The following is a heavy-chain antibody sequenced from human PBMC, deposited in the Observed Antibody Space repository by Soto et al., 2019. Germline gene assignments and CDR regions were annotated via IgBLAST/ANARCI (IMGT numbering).Heavy chain of an antibody. J-gene: IGHJ5*02. Sequence: ASVKVSCKASGYTFTGYYMHWVRQAPGQGLEWMGWINPNSGGTNYAQKFQGWVTMTRDTSISTAYMELSRLRSDDTAVYYCARGVLDDWGRKWFDPWGQGTLVTVSS. V-gene: IGHV1-2*04. CDR1: GYTFTGYY. CDR3: ARGVLDDWGRKWFDP. CDR2: INPNSGGT. D-gene: IGHD7-27*01.